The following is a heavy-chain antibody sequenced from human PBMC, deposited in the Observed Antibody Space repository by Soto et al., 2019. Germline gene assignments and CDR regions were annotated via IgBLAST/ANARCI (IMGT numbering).Heavy chain of an antibody. J-gene: IGHJ5*02. CDR3: ARESGDWPLNWVDP. CDR1: GFNFTDHL. CDR2: ITSDGKSK. Sequence: GGSLRLSSAASGFNFTDHLMHWVGHRPAEGLVWVSRITSDGKSKAYAESVKGRFAISRDNAKNTLYLQMNGLTAEDTAVYYCARESGDWPLNWVDPWGQGTLVTVSS. D-gene: IGHD2-21*02. V-gene: IGHV3-74*01.